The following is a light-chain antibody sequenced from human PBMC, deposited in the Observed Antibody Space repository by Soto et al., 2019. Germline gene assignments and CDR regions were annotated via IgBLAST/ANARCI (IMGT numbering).Light chain of an antibody. J-gene: IGKJ1*01. CDR2: SAS. CDR3: QKYNSAPWT. Sequence: DIQMTQSPSSLSASVGDRVTITCRASQGIRNYLAWDQQKTGKVPKLLIYSASTLQSGVPSRFSGSGSGTAFTLTISSLQPEDVATYYCQKYNSAPWTFGQGNKVEIK. CDR1: QGIRNY. V-gene: IGKV1-27*01.